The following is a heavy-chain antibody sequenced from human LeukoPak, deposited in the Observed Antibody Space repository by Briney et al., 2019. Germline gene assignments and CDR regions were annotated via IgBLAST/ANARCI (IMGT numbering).Heavy chain of an antibody. J-gene: IGHJ4*02. V-gene: IGHV3-49*04. Sequence: GGSLRLSCTASGFTFGDYAMSWVRQAPGKGLERVGFIRSKAYGGTTEYAASVKGRFTISRDDSKSIAYLQMNSLKTEDTAVYYCTRDIDDYFDYWGQGTLVTVSS. CDR1: GFTFGDYA. CDR3: TRDIDDYFDY. CDR2: IRSKAYGGTT.